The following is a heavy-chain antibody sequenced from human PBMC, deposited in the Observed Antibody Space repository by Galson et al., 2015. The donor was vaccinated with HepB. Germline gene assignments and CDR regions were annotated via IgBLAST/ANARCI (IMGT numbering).Heavy chain of an antibody. CDR1: EFTFSTYS. J-gene: IGHJ4*02. CDR2: IDTNATTR. V-gene: IGHV3-48*01. Sequence: SLRLSCAASEFTFSTYSMNWIRQAPGKGLEWVSYIDTNATTRFYADSVKGRFTISRDNAENSLYLQMNSLRAENTAIYYCAGDFEPYSDSGTYLSWGRGTLVTVSS. D-gene: IGHD3-10*01. CDR3: AGDFEPYSDSGTYLS.